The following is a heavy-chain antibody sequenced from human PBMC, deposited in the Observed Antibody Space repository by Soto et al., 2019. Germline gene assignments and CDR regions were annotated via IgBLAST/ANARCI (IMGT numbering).Heavy chain of an antibody. D-gene: IGHD2-15*01. CDR2: IDWDNDK. V-gene: IGHV2-70*04. CDR1: GFSLSTSGMR. Sequence: SGPTLVNPTQTLTLTCTFSGFSLSTSGMRVSWIRQPPGKALEWLARIDWDNDKFYNTSLKTRLTISKDSSKNQVVLTMTNMDPVVTATYYCARMFHCSGGTCPFDYWGQGALVIVSS. J-gene: IGHJ4*02. CDR3: ARMFHCSGGTCPFDY.